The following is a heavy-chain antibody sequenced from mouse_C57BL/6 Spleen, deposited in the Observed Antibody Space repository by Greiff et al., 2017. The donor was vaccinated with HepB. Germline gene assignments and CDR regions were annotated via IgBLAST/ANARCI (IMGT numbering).Heavy chain of an antibody. D-gene: IGHD2-5*01. V-gene: IGHV1-50*01. Sequence: QVQLQQPGAELVKPGASVKPSCKASGYTFTSYWMQWVKQRPGQGLEWIGEIDPSDSYTNYNQKFKGKATLTVDTSSSTAYMQLSSLTSEDSAVYYCARGAYSNYWFAYWGQGTLVTVSA. CDR2: IDPSDSYT. CDR3: ARGAYSNYWFAY. CDR1: GYTFTSYW. J-gene: IGHJ3*01.